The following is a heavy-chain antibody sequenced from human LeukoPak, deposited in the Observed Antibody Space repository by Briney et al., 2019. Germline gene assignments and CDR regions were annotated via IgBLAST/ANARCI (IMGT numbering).Heavy chain of an antibody. D-gene: IGHD1-26*01. CDR2: INPNSGGT. V-gene: IGHV1-2*02. J-gene: IGHJ6*02. Sequence: ASVKVSCKASGYTFTGYYMHWVRQAPGQGLEWMGWINPNSGGTNYAQKFQGRVTMTRDTSISTAYMELSRLRSDDTAVYYCARVVGRSYGMDVWGQGTTVTVSS. CDR1: GYTFTGYY. CDR3: ARVVGRSYGMDV.